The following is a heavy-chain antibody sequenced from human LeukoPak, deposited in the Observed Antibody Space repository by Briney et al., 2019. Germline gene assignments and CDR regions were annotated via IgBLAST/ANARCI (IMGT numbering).Heavy chain of an antibody. J-gene: IGHJ4*02. CDR3: ARADYGGNAGGF. CDR2: IKSKTDGGTT. V-gene: IGHV3-15*01. D-gene: IGHD4-23*01. CDR1: GFTFSNAW. Sequence: GGSLRLSCAASGFTFSNAWMTWVRQAPGKGLEWVGRIKSKTDGGTTDYAAPVKGRFTISRDDLKNTLYLQMNSLKTEDTAVYYCARADYGGNAGGFWGQGTLVTVSS.